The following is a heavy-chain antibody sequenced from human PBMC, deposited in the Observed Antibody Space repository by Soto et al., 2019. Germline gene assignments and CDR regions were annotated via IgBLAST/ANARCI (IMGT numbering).Heavy chain of an antibody. CDR1: GDSVNSGAYY. J-gene: IGHJ5*02. CDR2: IYDSGST. CDR3: ASSAFGEGNWFDP. Sequence: QVQLQESGPGLVKPSQTLSLTCTVSGDSVNSGAYYWSWVRQHPGKGLEWIGYIYDSGSTYYNPSLKSPVTISLDTSRNQFSLKLNSVTVADTAVYYCASSAFGEGNWFDPWGQGTLVTVSS. V-gene: IGHV4-31*01. D-gene: IGHD3-16*01.